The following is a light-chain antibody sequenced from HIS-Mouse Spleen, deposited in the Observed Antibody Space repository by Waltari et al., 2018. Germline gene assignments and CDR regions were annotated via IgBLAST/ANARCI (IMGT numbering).Light chain of an antibody. Sequence: NFMLTQPHSVSESPGKTVTISCTGSSGSIASNHVQWYQQRPGSAPTTVIYEDNQRPSGVPDRCSGAIDSASNSASLTVSGLETEDEADDYWQSYDSSNSWVFGGGTKLTVL. V-gene: IGLV6-57*02. CDR2: EDN. J-gene: IGLJ3*02. CDR3: QSYDSSNSWV. CDR1: SGSIASNH.